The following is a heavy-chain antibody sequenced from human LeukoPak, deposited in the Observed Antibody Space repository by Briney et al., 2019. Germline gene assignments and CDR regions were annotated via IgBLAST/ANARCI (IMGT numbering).Heavy chain of an antibody. CDR1: GFTFSSYA. D-gene: IGHD3-22*01. J-gene: IGHJ4*02. CDR2: ISGSGGST. Sequence: GGSLRLSCAASGFTFSSYAMSWVRQAPGKGLEWVSAISGSGGSTYYADSVKGRFTISRDNSKNTLYLQMNSLRAEDTAVYYCARTRITMIVVVIRGGGYFDYWGQGTLVTVSS. CDR3: ARTRITMIVVVIRGGGYFDY. V-gene: IGHV3-23*01.